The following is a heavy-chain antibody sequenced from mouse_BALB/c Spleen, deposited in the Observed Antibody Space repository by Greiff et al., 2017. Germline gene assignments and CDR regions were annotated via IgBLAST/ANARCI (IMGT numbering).Heavy chain of an antibody. V-gene: IGHV5-17*02. D-gene: IGHD1-1*02. Sequence: EVQVVESGGGLVQPGGSRKLSCAASGFTFSSFGMHWVRQAPEKGLEWVAYISSGSSTIYYADTVKGRFTISRDNPKNTLFLQMTSLRSEDTAMYYCARDYHYFDYWGQGTTLTVSS. J-gene: IGHJ2*01. CDR2: ISSGSSTI. CDR3: ARDYHYFDY. CDR1: GFTFSSFG.